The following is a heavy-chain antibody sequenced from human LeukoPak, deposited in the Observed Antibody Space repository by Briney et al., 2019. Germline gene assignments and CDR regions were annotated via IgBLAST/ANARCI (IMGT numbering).Heavy chain of an antibody. J-gene: IGHJ3*02. D-gene: IGHD1-26*01. CDR3: ARVQSGSLAKGAFDI. CDR2: IIPIFGTA. CDR1: GGTFSSYA. Sequence: SVKVSCKASGGTFSSYAISWVRQAPGQGLEWMGGIIPIFGTANYAQKFQGRVTITADKSTSTAYMELSSLRSEDTAVYYCARVQSGSLAKGAFDIWGQGTMVTVSS. V-gene: IGHV1-69*06.